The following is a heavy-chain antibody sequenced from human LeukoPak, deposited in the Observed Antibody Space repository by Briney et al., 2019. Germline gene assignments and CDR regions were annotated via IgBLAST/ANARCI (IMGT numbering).Heavy chain of an antibody. Sequence: GGSLRLSCVASGFSFSAYIMHWVRQAPGKGLEYVSAIRSDGSSTFYPNSVKGRFTISRDNSKSTLYLQMGSLRAEDTAVYYCAKFNGYYPYPSNFDYWGQGTLVTVSS. J-gene: IGHJ4*02. CDR1: GFSFSAYI. D-gene: IGHD3-22*01. CDR2: IRSDGSST. V-gene: IGHV3-64*01. CDR3: AKFNGYYPYPSNFDY.